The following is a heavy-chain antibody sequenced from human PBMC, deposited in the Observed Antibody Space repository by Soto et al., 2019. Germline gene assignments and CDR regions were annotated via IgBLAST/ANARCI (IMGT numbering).Heavy chain of an antibody. CDR1: GGSVRSGDHY. D-gene: IGHD1-1*01. Sequence: TLSLTCTVSGGSVRSGDHYWSWIRQPPGKGLEWIGFIYYSGGTNYNPSLESRVTISIDTSKNQFSLSLTSVTAADTAVYYCVRVNWTYWYFDLWGRGTLVTVSS. CDR2: IYYSGGT. CDR3: VRVNWTYWYFDL. V-gene: IGHV4-61*08. J-gene: IGHJ2*01.